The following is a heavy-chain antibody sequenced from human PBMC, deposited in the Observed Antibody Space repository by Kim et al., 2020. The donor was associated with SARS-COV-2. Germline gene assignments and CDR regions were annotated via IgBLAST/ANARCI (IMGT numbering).Heavy chain of an antibody. CDR2: SSYI. CDR3: YSSGAFDY. J-gene: IGHJ4*02. Sequence: SSYIYYADSVKGRFTISRDNAKNSLYLQMNSLRAEDTAVYYCYSSGAFDYWGQGTLVTVSS. D-gene: IGHD3-22*01. V-gene: IGHV3-21*01.